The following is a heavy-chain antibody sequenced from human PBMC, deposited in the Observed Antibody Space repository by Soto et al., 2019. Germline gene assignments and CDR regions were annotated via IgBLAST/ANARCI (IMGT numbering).Heavy chain of an antibody. V-gene: IGHV3-33*08. CDR1: GFTFSGSA. D-gene: IGHD6-19*01. Sequence: PGGSLRLSCAASGFTFSGSAMHWVRQAPGKGLEWVSAIWYDGSNTYYADSVKGRFTISRDNSKNTLYLQMNSLRAEDTAVYYCARDGSGRPRYYYYYGMDVWGQGTTVTVSS. CDR3: ARDGSGRPRYYYYYGMDV. CDR2: IWYDGSNT. J-gene: IGHJ6*02.